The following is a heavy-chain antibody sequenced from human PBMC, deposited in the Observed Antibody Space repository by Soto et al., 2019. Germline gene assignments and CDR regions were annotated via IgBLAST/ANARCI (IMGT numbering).Heavy chain of an antibody. Sequence: SETLSLTCTVSGGSISSGVYYWSWIRHHPGKGLEWIGYIYYSGITYYNPSLKSRVTISVDTSKNQFSLKLSSVTAADTAVYYCARVRRTLYDSSGYGDFDYWGQGTLVTVSS. CDR3: ARVRRTLYDSSGYGDFDY. CDR2: IYYSGIT. D-gene: IGHD3-22*01. J-gene: IGHJ4*02. CDR1: GGSISSGVYY. V-gene: IGHV4-31*03.